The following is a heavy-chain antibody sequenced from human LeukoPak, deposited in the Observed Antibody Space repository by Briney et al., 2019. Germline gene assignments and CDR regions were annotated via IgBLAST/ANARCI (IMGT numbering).Heavy chain of an antibody. CDR1: GFTFSDYY. Sequence: PGGSLRLSCAASGFTFSDYYMSWIRQAPGKGLEWVSYISSSGSTIYYADSVKGRFTISRDNAKNSLYLQMNSLRAEDTAVYYCARPGSYNWNTEYYFDYWGQGTLVTVSS. CDR2: ISSSGSTI. J-gene: IGHJ4*02. V-gene: IGHV3-11*04. D-gene: IGHD1-1*01. CDR3: ARPGSYNWNTEYYFDY.